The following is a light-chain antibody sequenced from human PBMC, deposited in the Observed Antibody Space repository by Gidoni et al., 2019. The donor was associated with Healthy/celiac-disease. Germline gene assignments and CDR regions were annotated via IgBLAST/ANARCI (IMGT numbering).Light chain of an antibody. CDR2: AAS. J-gene: IGKJ4*01. CDR3: QQLNSYPLT. V-gene: IGKV1-9*01. Sequence: DIQLTQSPSFLSASVGARVTITCRASQGISSYLAWYQQKPGKAPKLLTYAASTLQSGVPSRFSGSGSGTEFTLTISSLQPEDFATYYCQQLNSYPLTFGGGTKVEIK. CDR1: QGISSY.